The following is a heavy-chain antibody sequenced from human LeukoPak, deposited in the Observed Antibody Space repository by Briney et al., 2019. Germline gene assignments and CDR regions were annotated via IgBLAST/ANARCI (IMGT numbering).Heavy chain of an antibody. D-gene: IGHD6-6*01. CDR2: SIGSGGSA. CDR3: AKVLYSSSFDY. CDR1: GFTFRTYT. Sequence: GGSLRLSCVASGFTFRTYTMNWIRQAPGKGLEWVSGSIGSGGSAFYADSVKGRFTISRDNSKNTLYLQMNSLRAEDTAVYYCAKVLYSSSFDYWGQGTLVTVSS. V-gene: IGHV3-23*01. J-gene: IGHJ4*02.